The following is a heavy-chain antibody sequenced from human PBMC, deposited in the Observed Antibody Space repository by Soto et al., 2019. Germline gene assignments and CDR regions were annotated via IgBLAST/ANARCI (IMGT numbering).Heavy chain of an antibody. CDR2: INACNGNT. CDR3: SWSTGVVTAIDY. J-gene: IGHJ4*02. Sequence: QVQLVQTGAEEKKPGASVKVSCKACGCTFTSYAMHWVRQAPGQRLEWMGWINACNGNTKYSQKFQGRVTITRDTSASIDYMELSSLRWEDTAVYDCSWSTGVVTAIDYWGQGTLVTVSS. CDR1: GCTFTSYA. D-gene: IGHD2-21*02. V-gene: IGHV1-3*05.